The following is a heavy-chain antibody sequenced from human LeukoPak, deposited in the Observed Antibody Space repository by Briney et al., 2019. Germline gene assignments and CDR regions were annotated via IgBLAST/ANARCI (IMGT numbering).Heavy chain of an antibody. CDR1: GFTFSSYW. D-gene: IGHD6-19*01. CDR2: NNSDGSST. Sequence: GGSLRLSCAASGFTFSSYWMHWVRQAPGKGLVWVSRNNSDGSSTSYADSVKGRFTISRDNAKNTLYLQMNSLRAEDTAVNYCAREGIAVAGPLDYWGQGTLVTVSS. J-gene: IGHJ4*02. V-gene: IGHV3-74*01. CDR3: AREGIAVAGPLDY.